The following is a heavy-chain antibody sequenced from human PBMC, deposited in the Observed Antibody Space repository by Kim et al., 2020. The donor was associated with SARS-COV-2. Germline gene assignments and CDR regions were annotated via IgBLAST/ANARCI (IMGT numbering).Heavy chain of an antibody. CDR2: IWYDGSNK. D-gene: IGHD2-15*01. CDR1: GFTFSSDG. V-gene: IGHV3-33*06. CDR3: AKDRGCSGGSCYDFYYYGRDV. J-gene: IGHJ6*02. Sequence: GGSLRLSCAASGFTFSSDGMHWVRQAPGKGLEWVALIWYDGSNKYYADSVQGRFTITRDNSKNTLYLQMNSLRAEDTAVYYCAKDRGCSGGSCYDFYYYGRDVWGQGTTVTVSS.